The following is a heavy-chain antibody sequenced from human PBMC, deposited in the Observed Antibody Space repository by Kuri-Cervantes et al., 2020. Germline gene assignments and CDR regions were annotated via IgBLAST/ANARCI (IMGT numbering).Heavy chain of an antibody. V-gene: IGHV4-34*01. D-gene: IGHD1-26*01. CDR2: INHSGST. J-gene: IGHJ5*01. CDR1: GGSFSDYY. Sequence: SETLSLTCAFYGGSFSDYYWIWIRQPPGKGLEWIGEINHSGSTNYNPSLKSRVTISVDTSKNQFSLKLSSVTAADTAVYYCARGPRWVRSRYNWFDSWGQGTLVTVSS. CDR3: ARGPRWVRSRYNWFDS.